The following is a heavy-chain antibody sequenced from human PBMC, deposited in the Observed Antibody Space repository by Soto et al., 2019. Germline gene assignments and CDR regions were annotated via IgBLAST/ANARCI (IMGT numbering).Heavy chain of an antibody. V-gene: IGHV4-59*11. CDR2: IYYNGNT. CDR3: TRANWYSEY. Sequence: SETLSLTCTVSGGSISNHYWSWIRQPPGKGLEWIGYIYYNGNTNYNPPLKSRVTMSVDTSKNQISLKLSSVTAADTAVYYCTRANWYSEYWGQGTLVTVPQ. CDR1: GGSISNHY. J-gene: IGHJ4*02. D-gene: IGHD7-27*01.